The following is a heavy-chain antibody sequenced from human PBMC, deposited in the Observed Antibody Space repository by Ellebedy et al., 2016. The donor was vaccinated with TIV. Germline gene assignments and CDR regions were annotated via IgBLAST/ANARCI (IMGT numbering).Heavy chain of an antibody. CDR2: MTSDETFE. CDR1: GFSFSFHD. V-gene: IGHV3-30*02. CDR3: ATVDH. J-gene: IGHJ5*02. Sequence: GESLKIPCAVSGFSFSFHDMHWVRQAPGKGLEWIAFMTSDETFESYADSVKGRFTVSRDNTKNTLFLQLHSLTIEDTGVYFCATVDHWGQGSQVTVSS.